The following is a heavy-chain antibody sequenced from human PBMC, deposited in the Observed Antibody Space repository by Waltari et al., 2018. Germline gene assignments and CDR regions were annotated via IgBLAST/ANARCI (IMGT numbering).Heavy chain of an antibody. CDR1: GGSLKTSNS. V-gene: IGHV4-4*02. D-gene: IGHD3-16*02. Sequence: QVQLQESGPGLVKPSETLSLSCAVSGGSLKTSNSWNWVRQAPGKGLEWLGEVFDSGSTNYLVSLKSRLTISIDMSKNQFSLELTSVSASDTAIYYCGRSYVWGKYRRFDYWGQGIRVIVSS. J-gene: IGHJ4*02. CDR3: GRSYVWGKYRRFDY. CDR2: VFDSGST.